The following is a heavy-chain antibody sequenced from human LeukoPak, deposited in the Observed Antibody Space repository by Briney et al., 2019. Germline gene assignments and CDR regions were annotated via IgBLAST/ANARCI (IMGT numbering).Heavy chain of an antibody. Sequence: GGSLRLSCAPSGFPFRAYDMHWVRHAPGKGLEWVSAFCSGGDTYYPGAVKGRFTISRDYAKNSLYLQMNSLRAGDTAVYYCVRGALPGDNWYFDLWGRGTLVTVSS. CDR2: FCSGGDT. CDR1: GFPFRAYD. V-gene: IGHV3-13*01. J-gene: IGHJ2*01. CDR3: VRGALPGDNWYFDL.